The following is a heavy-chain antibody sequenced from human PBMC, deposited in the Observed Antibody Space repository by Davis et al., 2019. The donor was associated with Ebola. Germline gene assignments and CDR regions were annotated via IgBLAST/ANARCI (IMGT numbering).Heavy chain of an antibody. V-gene: IGHV1-18*01. CDR2: ISAYNGNT. CDR1: GYTFTSYG. D-gene: IGHD2-15*01. CDR3: ARGYCSGGSCYSPDY. Sequence: AASVTVSCKASGYTFTSYGISWVRQAPGQGLEWMGWISAYNGNTNYAQKLQGRVTMTTDTSTSTAYMELRSLRSDDTAVYYCARGYCSGGSCYSPDYWGQGTLVTVSS. J-gene: IGHJ4*02.